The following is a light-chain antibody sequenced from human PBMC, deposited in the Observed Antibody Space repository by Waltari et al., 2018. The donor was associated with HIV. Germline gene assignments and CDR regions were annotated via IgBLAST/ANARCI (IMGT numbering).Light chain of an antibody. Sequence: SYVLTQPPSVSVAPGQTARITCGGSNIGRKSVHWYQQMPGQAPVLVVDDDSDRPSGILERFSGSNSGNTATLTISRVEAGDEADYYCQVWDSSSDHPVFGGGTKLTVL. CDR1: NIGRKS. V-gene: IGLV3-21*02. CDR3: QVWDSSSDHPV. CDR2: DDS. J-gene: IGLJ2*01.